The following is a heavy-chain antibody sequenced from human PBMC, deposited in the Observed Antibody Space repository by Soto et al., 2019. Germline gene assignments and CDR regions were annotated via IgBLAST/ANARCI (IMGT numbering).Heavy chain of an antibody. D-gene: IGHD3-10*01. J-gene: IGHJ5*02. Sequence: QVQLVQSGAEVKKPGASVKVSCKASGYTFTSYCISWVRQAPGQGLEWMGWISAYNGNTNYAQKRQGRVTMTTDPSTSTAYMELRSLRADDTAVYYCARVVIDKLRPLFDPWGQGTLVTVSS. CDR1: GYTFTSYC. CDR3: ARVVIDKLRPLFDP. CDR2: ISAYNGNT. V-gene: IGHV1-18*01.